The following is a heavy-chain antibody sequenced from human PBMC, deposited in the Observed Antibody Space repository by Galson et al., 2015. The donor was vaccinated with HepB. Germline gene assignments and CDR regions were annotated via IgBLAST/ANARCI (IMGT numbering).Heavy chain of an antibody. Sequence: SETLSLTCAVYGGSFSGYYWGWIRQPPGKGLEWIGEINHSGSTNYNPSLKSRVTISVDTSKNQFSLKLSSVTAADTAVYYCARGSIVVVPAAMRGYFQHWGQGTLVTVSS. V-gene: IGHV4-34*01. J-gene: IGHJ1*01. CDR3: ARGSIVVVPAAMRGYFQH. D-gene: IGHD2-2*01. CDR2: INHSGST. CDR1: GGSFSGYY.